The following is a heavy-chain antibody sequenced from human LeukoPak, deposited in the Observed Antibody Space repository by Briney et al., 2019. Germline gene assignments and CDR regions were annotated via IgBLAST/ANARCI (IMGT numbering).Heavy chain of an antibody. Sequence: GGSLRLSCAASGFTFSNYAMSWLRQAPGRGLEWVSAISGSSGLTYYADSVKGRFTISRDNSKNTLFLQMNSLRAEDTAVYYCARRGESTSYGDYRFDYWGQGTLVTVSS. CDR2: ISGSSGLT. J-gene: IGHJ4*02. D-gene: IGHD4-17*01. CDR3: ARRGESTSYGDYRFDY. CDR1: GFTFSNYA. V-gene: IGHV3-23*01.